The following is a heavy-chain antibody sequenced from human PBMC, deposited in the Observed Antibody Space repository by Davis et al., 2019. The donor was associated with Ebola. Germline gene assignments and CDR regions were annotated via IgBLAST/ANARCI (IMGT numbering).Heavy chain of an antibody. CDR2: MDHSGNT. CDR1: GGSFSGYY. Sequence: MPSETLSLTCAVHGGSFSGYYWSWIRQPPGKGLEWIGEMDHSGNTNYNPSLKSQVTISIDTSKKQISLNLTSVTAADTAVYYCARGQSGSDYSLWQYWGQGTLVTVSS. V-gene: IGHV4-34*01. CDR3: ARGQSGSDYSLWQY. J-gene: IGHJ4*02. D-gene: IGHD3-10*01.